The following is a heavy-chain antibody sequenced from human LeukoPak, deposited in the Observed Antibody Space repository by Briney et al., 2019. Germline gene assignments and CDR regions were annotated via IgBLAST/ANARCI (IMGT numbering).Heavy chain of an antibody. Sequence: GGSLRLSCAASGFTFSSYSMNWVRQAPGKGLELVSSISSSSSYIYYADSVKGRFTISRDNAKNSLYLQMNSLRVEDTAVYYCARTLVAAPGSKGGPWGQGTLVTVSS. D-gene: IGHD6-13*01. CDR2: ISSSSSYI. J-gene: IGHJ5*02. CDR1: GFTFSSYS. V-gene: IGHV3-21*04. CDR3: ARTLVAAPGSKGGP.